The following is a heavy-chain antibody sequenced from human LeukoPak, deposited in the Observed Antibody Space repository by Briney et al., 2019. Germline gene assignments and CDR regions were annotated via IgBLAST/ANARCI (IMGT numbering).Heavy chain of an antibody. CDR1: GFTFSSYS. D-gene: IGHD4/OR15-4a*01. J-gene: IGHJ5*02. V-gene: IGHV3-48*02. CDR3: ARASTNFYDWFDP. Sequence: PGGSLRLSCAASGFTFSSYSMDWVRQAPGKGLEWVSYISSSSSTIYYADSVKGRFTISRDNAKNSLYLQMNSLRDEDTAVYYCARASTNFYDWFDPWGQGTLVTVSS. CDR2: ISSSSSTI.